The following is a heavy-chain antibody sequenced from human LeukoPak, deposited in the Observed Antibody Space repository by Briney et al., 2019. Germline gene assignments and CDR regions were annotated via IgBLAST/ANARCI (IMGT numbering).Heavy chain of an antibody. CDR1: GGSISSGDYY. J-gene: IGHJ4*02. CDR2: IYYSGST. V-gene: IGHV4-30-4*08. D-gene: IGHD2-21*02. CDR3: ARESEETDFDY. Sequence: SQTLSLTCTVSGGSISSGDYYWSWIRQPPGKGLEWIGYIYYSGSTYYNPSLKSRVTISADTSKNQFSLKVRSVTAADTAVYYCARESEETDFDYWGQGTLVTVSS.